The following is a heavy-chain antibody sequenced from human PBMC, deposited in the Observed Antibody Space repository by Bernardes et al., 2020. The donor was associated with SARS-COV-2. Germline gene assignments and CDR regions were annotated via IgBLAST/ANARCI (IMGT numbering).Heavy chain of an antibody. J-gene: IGHJ2*01. CDR3: AREEVDMVRGVMIWYFDL. V-gene: IGHV3-66*02. D-gene: IGHD3-10*01. Sequence: GGSLRLSCAASGFTVSSNYMSWVRQAPGKGLEWVSVIYSGGSTYYADSVKGRFTISRDNSKNTLYLQMNSLRAEDTAVYYCAREEVDMVRGVMIWYFDLWGRGTLVTVSS. CDR2: IYSGGST. CDR1: GFTVSSNY.